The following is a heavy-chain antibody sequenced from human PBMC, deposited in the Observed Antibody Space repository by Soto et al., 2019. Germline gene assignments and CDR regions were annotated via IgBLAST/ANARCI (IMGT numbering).Heavy chain of an antibody. CDR1: GYPFTNND. D-gene: IGHD5-18*01. J-gene: IGHJ5*02. V-gene: IGHV1-8*02. CDR2: MNPGSGDT. Sequence: XSVKVSCNASGYPFTNNDFIWVRQATGQGLEWMGWMNPGSGDTGYAQKFQCRVTMTRDISIATAYMELNSLTSEDTAIYYCARMESFGSLNWFDPWGQRTLVTVSS. CDR3: ARMESFGSLNWFDP.